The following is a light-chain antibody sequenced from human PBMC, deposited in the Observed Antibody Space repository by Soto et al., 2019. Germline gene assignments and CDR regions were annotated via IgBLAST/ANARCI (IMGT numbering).Light chain of an antibody. Sequence: DIQMTQSPSTLSASVGDRVTITCRASQSISSWLAWYQQKPGKAPKLLIYKASSLESGVPSRFSGSGSGTEFTLTISSLQPDDFATYYCQQYNTHLGDTFGQGTKLEIK. CDR2: KAS. V-gene: IGKV1-5*03. CDR3: QQYNTHLGDT. CDR1: QSISSW. J-gene: IGKJ2*01.